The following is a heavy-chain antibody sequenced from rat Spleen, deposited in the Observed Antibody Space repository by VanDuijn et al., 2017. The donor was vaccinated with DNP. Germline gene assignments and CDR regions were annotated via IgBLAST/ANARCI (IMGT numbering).Heavy chain of an antibody. CDR1: GFSLTSYH. V-gene: IGHV2-32*01. CDR2: LWSNGAT. Sequence: QVQLKESGPGLVQPSQTLSLTCTVSGFSLTSYHVHWVRQPPGKGLEWMGVLWSNGATAYNSALKTRLSISKDTSKSQVFLKVNSLQTEDTATYYCASLPYYGYNGNYWGQGVMVTVSS. D-gene: IGHD1-9*01. J-gene: IGHJ2*01. CDR3: ASLPYYGYNGNY.